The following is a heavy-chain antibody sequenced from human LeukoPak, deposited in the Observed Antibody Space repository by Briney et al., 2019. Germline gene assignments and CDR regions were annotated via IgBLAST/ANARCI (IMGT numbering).Heavy chain of an antibody. Sequence: ASVKVSCKASGYTFTSYGINWVRQAPGQGLEWMGWISAYNSNTHYAEKLQGRVTMTTDTSTSTAYMEVRSLRSDDTAVYCARDLGTAVAGQIDYWGQGTLVTVSS. CDR3: ARDLGTAVAGQIDY. CDR2: ISAYNSNT. D-gene: IGHD6-19*01. J-gene: IGHJ4*02. CDR1: GYTFTSYG. V-gene: IGHV1-18*01.